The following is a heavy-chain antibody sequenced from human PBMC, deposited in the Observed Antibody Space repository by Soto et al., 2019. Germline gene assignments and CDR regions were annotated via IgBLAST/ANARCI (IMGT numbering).Heavy chain of an antibody. CDR1: GFTFSSYS. V-gene: IGHV3-48*01. CDR2: ISSSSSTI. D-gene: IGHD5-12*01. CDR3: AVQSSGWLRFAS. Sequence: EVQLVESGGGLVQPGGSLRLSCAASGFTFSSYSMNWVRQAPGKGLEWGSYISSSSSTIYYADSVKGRFTISRDNAKNDLYLQMISLRAEDTAVYYCAVQSSGWLRFASWGQGTLVTVSS. J-gene: IGHJ4*02.